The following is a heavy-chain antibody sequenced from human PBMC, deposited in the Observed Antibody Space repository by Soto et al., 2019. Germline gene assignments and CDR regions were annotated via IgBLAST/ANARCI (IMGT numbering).Heavy chain of an antibody. CDR3: AREIGYCSSTSSCPGPFDY. Sequence: GGSLRLSCAASGFTFSNYWMHWVRQAPGKGLVWVSRINSDGSSARYADSVKGRFTISRDNAKNTLYLQMNSLRAEDTAVYYCAREIGYCSSTSSCPGPFDYWGQGTLVTVSS. J-gene: IGHJ4*02. CDR1: GFTFSNYW. CDR2: INSDGSSA. D-gene: IGHD2-2*03. V-gene: IGHV3-74*01.